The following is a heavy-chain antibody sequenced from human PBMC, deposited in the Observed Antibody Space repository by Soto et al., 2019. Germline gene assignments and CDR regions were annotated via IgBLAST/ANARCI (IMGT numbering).Heavy chain of an antibody. Sequence: QVQLVESGGGVVQPGRSLRLSCAASGFTFSSYAMHWVRQAPGKGLEWVAVISYDGSNKYYADSVKGRFTISSDNSKNTLYLQMNSLRAEDTAVYYCARDQRRGGFDYWGQGTLVTVSS. D-gene: IGHD3-10*01. CDR3: ARDQRRGGFDY. CDR2: ISYDGSNK. V-gene: IGHV3-30-3*01. CDR1: GFTFSSYA. J-gene: IGHJ4*02.